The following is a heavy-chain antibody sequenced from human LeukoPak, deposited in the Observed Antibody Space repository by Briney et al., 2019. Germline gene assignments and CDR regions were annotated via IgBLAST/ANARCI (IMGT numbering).Heavy chain of an antibody. CDR1: GFTFSSYA. J-gene: IGHJ4*02. V-gene: IGHV3-30-3*01. Sequence: GGSLRLSCAASGFTFSSYAMHWVRQAPGKGLEWVAVISYDGSNKYYADSVKGRFTISRDNSKNTLYLQMNSLRAEDTAVYYCARGWGSSGRFDYWGQGTLVTVSS. CDR2: ISYDGSNK. CDR3: ARGWGSSGRFDY. D-gene: IGHD3-16*01.